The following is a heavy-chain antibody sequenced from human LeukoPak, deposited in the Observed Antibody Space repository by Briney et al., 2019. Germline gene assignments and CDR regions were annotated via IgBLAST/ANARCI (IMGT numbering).Heavy chain of an antibody. CDR1: GYTFTSYY. D-gene: IGHD2-2*01. J-gene: IGHJ4*02. CDR3: ARDRSLCSSSSCYASYFDY. V-gene: IGHV1-46*01. Sequence: ASVKVSCKASGYTFTSYYMHWVRQAPGQRLEWMGIINPNAGSTSYAQKFQGRFTMTRDTSTSTVYMELSRLRSEDTAVYYCARDRSLCSSSSCYASYFDYWGEGTLVSVSS. CDR2: INPNAGST.